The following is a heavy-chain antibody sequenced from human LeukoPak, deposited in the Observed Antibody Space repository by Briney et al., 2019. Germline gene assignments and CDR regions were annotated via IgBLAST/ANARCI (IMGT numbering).Heavy chain of an antibody. CDR1: GFTFSNAW. D-gene: IGHD3-9*01. V-gene: IGHV3-15*01. J-gene: IGHJ4*02. Sequence: PGGSLRLSCVASGFTFSNAWMSWVRQAPGKGLEWVGRIKSKTDGGTTDYAAPVKGRFTISRDDSKNTLYLQMNSLKTEDIAVYYCTTDLKVDYDILTGYYLNDYWGQGTLVTVSS. CDR2: IKSKTDGGTT. CDR3: TTDLKVDYDILTGYYLNDY.